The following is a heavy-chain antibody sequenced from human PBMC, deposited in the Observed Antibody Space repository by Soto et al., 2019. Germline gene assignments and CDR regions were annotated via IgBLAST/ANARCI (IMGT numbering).Heavy chain of an antibody. V-gene: IGHV3-23*01. CDR3: AKFKTLYYYYGMDV. Sequence: EESLRLSCAASGFTFSSYAMSWVRQAPGKGLEWVSAISGSGGSTYYADSVKGRFTISRDNSRNTLYLQMNSLRAEDTAVYYCAKFKTLYYYYGMDVWGQGTTVTVSS. CDR1: GFTFSSYA. J-gene: IGHJ6*02. CDR2: ISGSGGST.